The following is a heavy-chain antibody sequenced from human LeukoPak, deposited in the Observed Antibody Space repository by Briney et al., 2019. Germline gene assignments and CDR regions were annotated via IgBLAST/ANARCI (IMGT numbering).Heavy chain of an antibody. CDR3: ARWYSSSWYHLDY. D-gene: IGHD6-13*01. CDR2: NSAYNDNA. J-gene: IGHJ4*02. V-gene: IGHV1-18*01. CDR1: GYTFTNFG. Sequence: ASVKVSCKASGYTFTNFGISWVRQAPGQGLEWMGWNSAYNDNANYAQKVQGRVTMTTDTSTSTAYMELRSLRSDDTAIYYCARWYSSSWYHLDYWGQGTLVTVSS.